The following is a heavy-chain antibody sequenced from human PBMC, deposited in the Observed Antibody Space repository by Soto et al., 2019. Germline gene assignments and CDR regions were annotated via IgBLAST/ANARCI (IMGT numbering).Heavy chain of an antibody. D-gene: IGHD3-9*01. CDR1: GGSVSSGSYY. CDR3: ASLRYFDWAVFDY. Sequence: PSETLSLTCTVSGGSVSSGSYYWSWIRQPPGRGLEWIGYIYYSGSTNYNPSLKSRVTISVDTSKNQFSLKLSSVTAADTAVYYCASLRYFDWAVFDYWGQGTLVTVSS. CDR2: IYYSGST. J-gene: IGHJ4*02. V-gene: IGHV4-61*01.